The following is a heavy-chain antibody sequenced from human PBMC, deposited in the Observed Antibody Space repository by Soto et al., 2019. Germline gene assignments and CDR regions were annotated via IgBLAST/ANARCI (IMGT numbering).Heavy chain of an antibody. J-gene: IGHJ3*02. Sequence: SQKISEKGSGYSFTSYWSGWVHQMPEKDLEWMGIIYPGDSDTRYSPSFQGQVTISADKSISTAYLQWSSLKASDTAMYYCARLGLIAAAGREEDPDAAFDIRGQGTMVT. V-gene: IGHV5-51*07. CDR3: ARLGLIAAAGREEDPDAAFDI. D-gene: IGHD6-13*01. CDR1: GYSFTSYW. CDR2: IYPGDSDT.